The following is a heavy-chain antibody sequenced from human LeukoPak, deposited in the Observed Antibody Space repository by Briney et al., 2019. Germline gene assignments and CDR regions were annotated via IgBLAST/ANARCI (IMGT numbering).Heavy chain of an antibody. D-gene: IGHD2-2*01. J-gene: IGHJ3*02. Sequence: GGSLRLSCAASGFTFRSYGMHWVRQAPGKGLQWVALISYDGSNKYYADSVKGRSTITGDNSKNTLYLQMNSLRAEDTAVYYCAKARYCSSSSCYGNAFDIWGQGAMVTVSS. V-gene: IGHV3-30*18. CDR2: ISYDGSNK. CDR3: AKARYCSSSSCYGNAFDI. CDR1: GFTFRSYG.